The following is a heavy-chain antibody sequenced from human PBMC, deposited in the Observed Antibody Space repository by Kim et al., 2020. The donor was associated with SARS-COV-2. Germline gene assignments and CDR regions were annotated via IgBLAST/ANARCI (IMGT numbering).Heavy chain of an antibody. J-gene: IGHJ5*02. V-gene: IGHV4-31*03. D-gene: IGHD6-6*01. CDR3: ARVQHIAARPPTNNWFDP. Sequence: SETLSLTCTVSGGPISSGGYYWSLIRQHPGKGLEWIGYIYYSGSTYYNPSLKSRVTISVDTSKNQFSLKLSSVTAADTAVYYCARVQHIAARPPTNNWFDPWGQGTLVTVSS. CDR2: IYYSGST. CDR1: GGPISSGGYY.